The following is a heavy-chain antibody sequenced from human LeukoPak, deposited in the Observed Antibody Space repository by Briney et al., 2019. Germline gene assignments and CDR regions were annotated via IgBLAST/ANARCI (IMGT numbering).Heavy chain of an antibody. V-gene: IGHV3-33*01. Sequence: GGSLRLSCAASGFTFSSYGMHWVRQAPGKGLEWVAVIWYDGSNKYYADSVKGRFTISRDNSKNTLYLQMGSLRAEDMAVYYCARGASDSSGYYYFDYWGQGTLVTVSS. CDR3: ARGASDSSGYYYFDY. D-gene: IGHD3-22*01. J-gene: IGHJ4*02. CDR2: IWYDGSNK. CDR1: GFTFSSYG.